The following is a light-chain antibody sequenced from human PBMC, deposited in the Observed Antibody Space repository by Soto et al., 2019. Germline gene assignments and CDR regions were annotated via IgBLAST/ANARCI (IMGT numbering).Light chain of an antibody. CDR2: GAS. V-gene: IGKV3-20*01. Sequence: EIVLTQSPATLSSFPGDRVTLSCRASQYINTRLAWYQQKPGQAPRLLIYGASRRATGIPDRFSGSGSGTDFTLTISRLEPEDFAVYYCQQYGSSPGTFGQGTKVDIK. CDR3: QQYGSSPGT. J-gene: IGKJ1*01. CDR1: QYINTR.